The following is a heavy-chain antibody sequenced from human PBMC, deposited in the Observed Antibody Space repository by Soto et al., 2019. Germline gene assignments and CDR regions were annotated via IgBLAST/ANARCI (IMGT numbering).Heavy chain of an antibody. J-gene: IGHJ6*02. Sequence: SETLSLTCPVSGSSISSYYWSWIRQPPGKGLEWIGYIYYSGSTNYNPSLKSRVTISVDTSKNQFSLKLSSVTAADTAVYYCARGLQVAAAGTFYYGMDVWGQGTTVTVSS. D-gene: IGHD6-13*01. CDR1: GSSISSYY. V-gene: IGHV4-59*12. CDR3: ARGLQVAAAGTFYYGMDV. CDR2: IYYSGST.